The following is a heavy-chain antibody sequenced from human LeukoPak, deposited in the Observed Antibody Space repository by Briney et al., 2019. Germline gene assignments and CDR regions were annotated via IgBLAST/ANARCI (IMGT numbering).Heavy chain of an antibody. D-gene: IGHD4-17*01. V-gene: IGHV4-34*01. CDR2: INHSGST. CDR3: ARPGDYVY. CDR1: GGSFSDYY. J-gene: IGHJ4*02. Sequence: SETLSLTCAVYGGSFSDYYWSWIRQPPGKGLEWIGEINHSGSTNYNPSLKSRVTISADPSKNQFSLNLNSVTAADTAVYYCARPGDYVYWGQGTLVTVSS.